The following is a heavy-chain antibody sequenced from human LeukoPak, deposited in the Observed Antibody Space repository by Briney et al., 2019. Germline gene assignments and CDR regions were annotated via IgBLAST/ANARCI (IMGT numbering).Heavy chain of an antibody. CDR3: ARAAFYSGYEDGYYYAYYFDY. D-gene: IGHD5-12*01. CDR1: GGSISSGSYY. CDR2: IYTSGST. V-gene: IGHV4-61*02. J-gene: IGHJ4*02. Sequence: SETLSLTCTVSGGSISSGSYYWSWIRQPAGKGLEWIRRIYTSGSTNYNPSLKSRVTISVDTSKNQFSLKLSSVTAADTAVYYCARAAFYSGYEDGYYYAYYFDYWGQGALVTVSS.